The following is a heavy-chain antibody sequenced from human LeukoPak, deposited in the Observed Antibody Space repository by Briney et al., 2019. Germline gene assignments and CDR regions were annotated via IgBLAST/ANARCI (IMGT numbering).Heavy chain of an antibody. Sequence: PSQTLSLTCTVSGGSISSGGYYWSWIRQPPGKGLEWIGYIYHSGSTYYNPSLKSRVTISVDRSKNQFSLKVSSVTAADTAMYYCTRAMVSNYFDYWGQGTLVAVSS. V-gene: IGHV4-30-2*01. D-gene: IGHD5-18*01. CDR2: IYHSGST. CDR3: TRAMVSNYFDY. J-gene: IGHJ4*02. CDR1: GGSISSGGYY.